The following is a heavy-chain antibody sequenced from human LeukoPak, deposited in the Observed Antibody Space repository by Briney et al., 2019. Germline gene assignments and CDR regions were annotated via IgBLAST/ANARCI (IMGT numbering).Heavy chain of an antibody. Sequence: PSETLSLTCTVSGGSISSYYWSWIRQPPGKGLEWIGYIYYSGSTNYNPSLKSRVTISVDTSKNQFSLKLSSVTAADTAVYYCARVVVALRGAFDPWGQGTLVTVSS. CDR3: ARVVVALRGAFDP. J-gene: IGHJ5*02. CDR2: IYYSGST. CDR1: GGSISSYY. V-gene: IGHV4-59*01. D-gene: IGHD3-22*01.